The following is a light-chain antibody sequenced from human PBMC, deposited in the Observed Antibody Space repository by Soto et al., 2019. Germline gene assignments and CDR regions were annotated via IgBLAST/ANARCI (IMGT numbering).Light chain of an antibody. CDR3: LLSYSGARV. V-gene: IGLV7-46*01. CDR2: NTS. Sequence: QTVVTQEPSLTVSPGGTVTLTCGSSTGAVTSGHYPYWFQQKPGQAPRTLVYNTSDKHSWAPARFSGSLLGGKAALTLSGAQPEDESEYYCLLSYSGARVFGGGTKLTVL. CDR1: TGAVTSGHY. J-gene: IGLJ3*02.